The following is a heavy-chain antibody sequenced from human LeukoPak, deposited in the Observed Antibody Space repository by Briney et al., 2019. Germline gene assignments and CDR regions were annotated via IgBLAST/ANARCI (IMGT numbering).Heavy chain of an antibody. D-gene: IGHD5-12*01. Sequence: PGGSLRLSCVVSGFSFSNYWMSWVRQAPGKGLEWVANIKHDGSEKYYVGSVKGPFTISRDNAKNSLYLQMNSLRADDTALYYCATGGYTYTYWGQGTLVTVSS. V-gene: IGHV3-7*05. CDR1: GFSFSNYW. CDR3: ATGGYTYTY. J-gene: IGHJ4*02. CDR2: IKHDGSEK.